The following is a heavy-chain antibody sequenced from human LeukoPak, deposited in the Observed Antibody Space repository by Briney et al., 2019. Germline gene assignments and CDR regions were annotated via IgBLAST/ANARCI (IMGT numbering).Heavy chain of an antibody. Sequence: SETLSLTCTVSGGSISSHYWSWIRQPPGKGLEWIGYIYYSGSTNYNPSLKSRVTISVDTSKNQFSLKLSSVTAADTAVYYCARAHRLLGYSGYGMDVWGQGTTVTVSS. CDR2: IYYSGST. D-gene: IGHD5-12*01. V-gene: IGHV4-59*11. CDR3: ARAHRLLGYSGYGMDV. CDR1: GGSISSHY. J-gene: IGHJ6*02.